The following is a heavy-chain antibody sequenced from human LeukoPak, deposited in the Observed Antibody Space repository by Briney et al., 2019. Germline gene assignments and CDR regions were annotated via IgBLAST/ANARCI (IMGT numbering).Heavy chain of an antibody. CDR2: IRSNGGST. CDR3: ARDSSGWPYYFDY. CDR1: VFTFSSYA. D-gene: IGHD6-19*01. J-gene: IGHJ4*02. Sequence: PGGSLRLSCAASVFTFSSYAMRWVRQAPGKGLEYVSAIRSNGGSTYYANSVKGRFTISRDNSKNTLYLQMGSLRAEDMAVYYCARDSSGWPYYFDYWGQGTLVTVSS. V-gene: IGHV3-64*01.